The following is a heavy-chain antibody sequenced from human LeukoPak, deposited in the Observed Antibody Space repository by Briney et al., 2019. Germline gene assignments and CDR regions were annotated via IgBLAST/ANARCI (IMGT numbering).Heavy chain of an antibody. CDR3: ASLWGVSSGYYYYFDY. J-gene: IGHJ4*02. V-gene: IGHV3-48*03. D-gene: IGHD3-22*01. Sequence: PGGSLRLSCAASGFTFSSYEMNWVRQAPGKGLEWVSYISSSGSTIYYADSVKGRFTISRDNAKNSLYLQMNSLRAEDTAVYYCASLWGVSSGYYYYFDYWGEGTLVTVSS. CDR1: GFTFSSYE. CDR2: ISSSGSTI.